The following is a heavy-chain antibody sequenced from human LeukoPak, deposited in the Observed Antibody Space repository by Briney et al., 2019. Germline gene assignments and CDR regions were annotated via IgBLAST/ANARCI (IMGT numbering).Heavy chain of an antibody. V-gene: IGHV1-2*04. CDR1: GYTFTSYD. CDR3: ARVRYYDSSGYYGGAAFDI. Sequence: ASVKVSCKASGYTFTSYDINWVRQAPGQGLEWMGWINPNSGGTNYAQKFQGWVTMTRDTSISTAYMELSRLRSDDTAVYYCARVRYYDSSGYYGGAAFDIWGQGTMVTVSS. CDR2: INPNSGGT. D-gene: IGHD3-22*01. J-gene: IGHJ3*02.